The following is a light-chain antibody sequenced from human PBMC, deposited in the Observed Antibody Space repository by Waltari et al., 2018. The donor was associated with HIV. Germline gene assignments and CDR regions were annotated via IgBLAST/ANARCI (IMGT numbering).Light chain of an antibody. J-gene: IGLJ1*01. Sequence: SALTQPRSVSGSPGQPVTISCTGTSSDVGGYNYVSWYQQHPGKAPKLMIYDVNKRRSGVPDRFAGSKSGNTASLTISGLQTEDEADYYCYSYAGSYTSVFGTGTTVTVL. CDR2: DVN. CDR1: SSDVGGYNY. CDR3: YSYAGSYTSV. V-gene: IGLV2-11*01.